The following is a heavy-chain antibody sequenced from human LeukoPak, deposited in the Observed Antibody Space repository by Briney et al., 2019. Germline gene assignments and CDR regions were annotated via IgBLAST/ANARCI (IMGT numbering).Heavy chain of an antibody. Sequence: GGSLRLSCAASGFTFSSYEMNWVRQAPGKGLEWVSSISWNSDIIAYADSVRGRFTISRDNAKNSLYLQMNSLKAEDTALYYCAKDIGPLTYHYDTSGYSGAFDYWGQGTLVTVSS. J-gene: IGHJ4*02. CDR3: AKDIGPLTYHYDTSGYSGAFDY. CDR2: ISWNSDII. CDR1: GFTFSSYE. D-gene: IGHD3-22*01. V-gene: IGHV3-9*01.